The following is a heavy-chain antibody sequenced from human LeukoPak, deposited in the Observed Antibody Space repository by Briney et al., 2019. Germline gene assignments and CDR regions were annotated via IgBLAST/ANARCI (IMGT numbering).Heavy chain of an antibody. CDR2: MNPNSGNT. J-gene: IGHJ3*02. Sequence: ASVKVSCKASGYTFTSYDINWVRQATGQGLEWMGWMNPNSGNTGYAQKFQGRVTMTRNTSISTAYMELSSLRSEDTAVYYSARDCSGGSCRYEGAFDIWGQGTMVTVSS. V-gene: IGHV1-8*01. CDR1: GYTFTSYD. D-gene: IGHD2-15*01. CDR3: ARDCSGGSCRYEGAFDI.